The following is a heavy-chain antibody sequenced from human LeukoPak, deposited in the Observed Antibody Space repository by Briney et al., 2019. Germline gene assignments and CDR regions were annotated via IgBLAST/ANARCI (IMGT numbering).Heavy chain of an antibody. D-gene: IGHD2-2*01. CDR2: ISWNSGSI. J-gene: IGHJ4*02. CDR3: AKANLDIVVVPAAMGN. Sequence: GGSLRLSCAASGFTFDDYAMHWVRQAPGKGLEWVSGISWNSGSIGYADSVKGRFTIPRDNAKNSLYLQMNSLRAEDTALYYCAKANLDIVVVPAAMGNWGQGTLVTVSS. CDR1: GFTFDDYA. V-gene: IGHV3-9*01.